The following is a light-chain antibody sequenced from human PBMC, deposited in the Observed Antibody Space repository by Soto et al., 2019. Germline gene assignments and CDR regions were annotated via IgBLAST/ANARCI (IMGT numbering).Light chain of an antibody. CDR2: GDN. CDR3: QSFDVSLNAHV. V-gene: IGLV1-40*01. Sequence: QSVLAQPPSVSGAPGQRVTFSCTGTSSNIGAGSDVHWYQQPPGTAPKLLIYGDNNRPSGVPERFSGSKSGTSASLAITGLQAEDEADYYCQSFDVSLNAHVFGTGTKVTVL. J-gene: IGLJ1*01. CDR1: SSNIGAGSD.